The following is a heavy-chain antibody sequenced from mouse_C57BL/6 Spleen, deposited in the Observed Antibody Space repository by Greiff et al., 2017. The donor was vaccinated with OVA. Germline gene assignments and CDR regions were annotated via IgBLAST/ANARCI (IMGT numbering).Heavy chain of an antibody. CDR2: IWRGGST. Sequence: VKVVESGPGLVQPSQSLSITCTVSGFSLTSYGVHWVRQSPGKGLEWLGVIWRGGSTDYNAAFMSRLSITKDNSKSQVFFKMNSLQADDTAIYYCAKTAGSSSWYFDVWGTGTTVTVSS. CDR1: GFSLTSYG. CDR3: AKTAGSSSWYFDV. D-gene: IGHD1-1*01. J-gene: IGHJ1*03. V-gene: IGHV2-5*01.